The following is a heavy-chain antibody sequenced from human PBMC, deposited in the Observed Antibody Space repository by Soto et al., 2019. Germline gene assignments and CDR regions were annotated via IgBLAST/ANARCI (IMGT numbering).Heavy chain of an antibody. Sequence: SQTLSLTCAISGDSVSSNTASWNWIRQSPSRGLEWLGRTYFGSKWYNDYAVSVKSRIIINPDTSNNQFSLQLNFVTPEDTAVYFCAKGDNLGPKTGYAFDPWGQGIMVTVSS. V-gene: IGHV6-1*01. CDR1: GDSVSSNTAS. CDR2: TYFGSKWYN. J-gene: IGHJ5*02. D-gene: IGHD5-12*01. CDR3: AKGDNLGPKTGYAFDP.